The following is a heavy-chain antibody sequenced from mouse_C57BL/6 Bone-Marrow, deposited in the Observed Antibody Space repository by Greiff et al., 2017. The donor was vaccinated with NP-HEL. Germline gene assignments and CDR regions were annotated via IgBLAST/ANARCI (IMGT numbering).Heavy chain of an antibody. V-gene: IGHV1-69*01. CDR1: GYTFTSYW. Sequence: QVQLQQPGAELVMPGASVKLSCKASGYTFTSYWMHWVKQRPGQGLEWIGEIDPSDSYTNYNQKFKGKSTLTVDKSSSTAYMQLSSLTSEDSAVYYCARSRGAMDYWGQGTSFTVSS. CDR3: ARSRGAMDY. CDR2: IDPSDSYT. J-gene: IGHJ4*01.